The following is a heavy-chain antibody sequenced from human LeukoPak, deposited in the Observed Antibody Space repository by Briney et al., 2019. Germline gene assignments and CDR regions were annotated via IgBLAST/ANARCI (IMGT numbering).Heavy chain of an antibody. CDR1: GGTFSSYA. D-gene: IGHD3-9*01. J-gene: IGHJ4*02. Sequence: ASVKVSCKASGGTFSSYAISWVRQAPGQGLEWMGGIIPIFGTANYAQKFQARVTITADESTSTAYMELSSLRSEDTAVYYCAGGYYDILTGYSGPGRYFDYWGQGTLVTVSS. V-gene: IGHV1-69*13. CDR2: IIPIFGTA. CDR3: AGGYYDILTGYSGPGRYFDY.